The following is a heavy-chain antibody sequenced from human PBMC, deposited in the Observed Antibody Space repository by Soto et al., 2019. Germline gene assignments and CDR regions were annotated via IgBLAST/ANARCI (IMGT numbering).Heavy chain of an antibody. J-gene: IGHJ5*02. V-gene: IGHV3-48*02. CDR1: GFTFSSYS. Sequence: GGSLRLSCAASGFTFSSYSMNWVRQAPGKGLEWVSYISSTTSITHYADSVKGRFTISRDNAKNSLYLQMNSLRDEDTAVYYCARGHSGDWYWLDPWGEGTMVTVYS. D-gene: IGHD3-9*01. CDR3: ARGHSGDWYWLDP. CDR2: ISSTTSIT.